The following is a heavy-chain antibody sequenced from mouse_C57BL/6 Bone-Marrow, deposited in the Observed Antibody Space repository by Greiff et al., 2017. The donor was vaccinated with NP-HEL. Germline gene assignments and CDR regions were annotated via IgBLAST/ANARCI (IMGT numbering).Heavy chain of an antibody. CDR1: GYTFTSYT. D-gene: IGHD3-2*02. CDR3: ARPSSDYFDY. J-gene: IGHJ2*01. V-gene: IGHV1-4*01. Sequence: QVHVKQSGAELARPGASVKMSCKASGYTFTSYTMHWVKQRPGQGLEWIGYINPSSGYTKYNQKFKDKATLTADKSSSTAYMQLSSLTSEDSAVYYCARPSSDYFDYWGQGTTLTVSS. CDR2: INPSSGYT.